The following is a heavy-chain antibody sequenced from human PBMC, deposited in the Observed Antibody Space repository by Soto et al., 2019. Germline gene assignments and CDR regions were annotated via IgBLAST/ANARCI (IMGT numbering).Heavy chain of an antibody. CDR1: GFTFGNYW. CDR3: ARGGLEPFDY. CDR2: INDYGTTI. J-gene: IGHJ4*02. V-gene: IGHV3-74*01. D-gene: IGHD1-1*01. Sequence: EVQLVESGGGLVQSGGSLRLSCAASGFTFGNYWMHWVRQAPGKGLVWVSRINDYGTTINYAESVEGRFNISRDDAKSEVYLQMNNLRAEDSAVYYCARGGLEPFDYWGQGALVTVSS.